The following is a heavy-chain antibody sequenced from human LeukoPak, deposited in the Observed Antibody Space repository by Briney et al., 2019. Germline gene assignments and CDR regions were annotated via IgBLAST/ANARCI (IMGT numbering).Heavy chain of an antibody. D-gene: IGHD3-10*01. CDR3: ARLSEGYYGSGSYQRHFDY. Sequence: SETLSLTCTVSGDSISSGGYYWSWIRQHPGKGLEWIGYIYYSGSTYYNPSLKSRVTISVDTSKKQFSLKLTSMTAADTAVYYCARLSEGYYGSGSYQRHFDYWGQGTLVTVSS. V-gene: IGHV4-31*03. CDR2: IYYSGST. CDR1: GDSISSGGYY. J-gene: IGHJ4*02.